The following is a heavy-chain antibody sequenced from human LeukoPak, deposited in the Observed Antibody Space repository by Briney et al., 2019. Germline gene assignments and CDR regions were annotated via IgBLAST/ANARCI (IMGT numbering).Heavy chain of an antibody. CDR2: IYFSGST. Sequence: SETLSLTCSVSGGSVSSTTAHWGWVRQSPGKGLDWIGNIYFSGSTYNNPSLKSRVTMSVDLSKNQFYLRLDSVTAADTAVYYWSRFPYDLITCHSKWFFDLWGRGALVTVSS. D-gene: IGHD3-9*01. V-gene: IGHV4-39*01. J-gene: IGHJ2*01. CDR3: SRFPYDLITCHSKWFFDL. CDR1: GGSVSSTTAH.